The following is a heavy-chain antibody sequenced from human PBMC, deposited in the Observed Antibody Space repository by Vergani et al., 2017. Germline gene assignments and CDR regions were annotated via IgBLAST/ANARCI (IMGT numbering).Heavy chain of an antibody. D-gene: IGHD1-26*01. CDR2: IKGDGSAK. Sequence: LLESGGGFVQPGGSLRLSCEASGFIFSSYAMSWVRQAPGKGLEWVAAIKGDGSAKQYVESVKGRFTISRDNAKSSLYLQMNSLRVADTAVYYCARGHPVGSYWGQGTLVTVSS. CDR3: ARGHPVGSY. V-gene: IGHV3-7*01. CDR1: GFIFSSYA. J-gene: IGHJ4*02.